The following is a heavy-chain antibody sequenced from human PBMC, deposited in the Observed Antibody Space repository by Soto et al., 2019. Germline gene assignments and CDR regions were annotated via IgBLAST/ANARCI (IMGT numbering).Heavy chain of an antibody. CDR2: INSDGSST. V-gene: IGHV3-74*01. CDR1: GVTFSSYW. Sequence: EVQLVESGGGLVQPGGSLRLSCAASGVTFSSYWMHWVRQAPGKGLVWVSRINSDGSSTSYADSVKGRFTISRDNAKNTLYLQMNSLRAEDTAVYYCARGMVPAATGYGMDVWGQGPTVTVSS. J-gene: IGHJ6*02. CDR3: ARGMVPAATGYGMDV. D-gene: IGHD2-2*01.